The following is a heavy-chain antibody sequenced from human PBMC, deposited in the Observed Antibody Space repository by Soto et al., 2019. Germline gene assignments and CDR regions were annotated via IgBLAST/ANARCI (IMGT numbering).Heavy chain of an antibody. V-gene: IGHV3-21*06. Sequence: GGSLRLSCAASGFTFTRYSMNWVRPAPGKGLEWVSSISSTTNYIYYGDSMKCRFTISRDNAKYSLYLEMNSLRAEDTAVYYCARESEDLTSNFDYWGQGTLVTVSS. CDR2: ISSTTNYI. CDR1: GFTFTRYS. CDR3: ARESEDLTSNFDY. J-gene: IGHJ4*02.